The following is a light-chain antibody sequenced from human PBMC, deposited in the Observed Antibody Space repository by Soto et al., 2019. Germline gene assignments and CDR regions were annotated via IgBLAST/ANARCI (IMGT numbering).Light chain of an antibody. CDR3: QQYNSYTWT. CDR2: KAS. CDR1: QSISSW. V-gene: IGKV1-5*03. J-gene: IGKJ1*01. Sequence: DIQMTQSPSTLSASVGDRVTITCRASQSISSWLAWYQQKPGKAPKLLIYKASSLESGVPSRFSGSGSGTEFTLTISSLQPDDFAHYYSQQYNSYTWTFGQGTKVEIK.